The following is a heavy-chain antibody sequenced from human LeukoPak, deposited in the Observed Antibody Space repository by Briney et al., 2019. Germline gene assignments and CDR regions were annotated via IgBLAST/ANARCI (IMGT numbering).Heavy chain of an antibody. CDR3: AKFDEGAEWSPNWFDP. CDR2: ISGGGIST. Sequence: GGSLRLSCAASGFTFSSYAMSWVRQAPGKELEWVSSISGGGISTYYADSVKGRFTITRDNSKNTLYLQMNSLRAEDTAVYYCAKFDEGAEWSPNWFDPWGQGTLVTVSS. J-gene: IGHJ5*02. V-gene: IGHV3-23*01. D-gene: IGHD2-8*01. CDR1: GFTFSSYA.